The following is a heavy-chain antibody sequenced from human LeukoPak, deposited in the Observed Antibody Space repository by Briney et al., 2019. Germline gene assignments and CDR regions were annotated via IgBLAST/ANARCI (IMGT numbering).Heavy chain of an antibody. J-gene: IGHJ5*02. CDR3: VRDRAGTQSWVEFDL. Sequence: GGSLTLTCTLSGVSVTDTLIDWVRQAPGKGPEWVALIYIDARTVYADSVKGRFTISRDNSKNMVYLQMNSLRSEDSALYYCVRDRAGTQSWVEFDLWGQGTPVTVSS. D-gene: IGHD3-10*01. CDR1: GVSVTDTL. CDR2: IYIDART. V-gene: IGHV3-66*02.